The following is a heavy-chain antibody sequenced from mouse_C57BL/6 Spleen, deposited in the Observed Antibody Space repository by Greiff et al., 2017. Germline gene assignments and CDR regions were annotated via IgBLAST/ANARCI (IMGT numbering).Heavy chain of an antibody. CDR3: ARNDGYLYWYFDV. CDR2: ISSGSSTI. J-gene: IGHJ1*03. CDR1: GFTFSDYG. V-gene: IGHV5-17*01. Sequence: EVTVVESGGGLVKPGGSLKLSCAASGFTFSDYGMHWVRQAPEKGLEWVAYISSGSSTIYYADTVKGRFTISRDNAKNTLFLQMTSLRSEDTAMYYCARNDGYLYWYFDVWGTGTTVTVSS. D-gene: IGHD2-3*01.